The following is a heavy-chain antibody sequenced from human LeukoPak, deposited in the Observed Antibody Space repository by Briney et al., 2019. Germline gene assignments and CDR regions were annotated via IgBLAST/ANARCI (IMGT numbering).Heavy chain of an antibody. V-gene: IGHV4-39*02. CDR2: IFYNGGP. J-gene: IGHJ3*02. Sequence: PSETLSLTCTASGDSITNSNYYWGWVRQSPGRGLEWLGNIFYNGGPYYNPSFKSRVAISVDTSKKHFSLTLNAVTAADTAVYYCASYSGIYSAFEIWSQGTLVTVSS. CDR1: GDSITNSNYY. D-gene: IGHD1-26*01. CDR3: ASYSGIYSAFEI.